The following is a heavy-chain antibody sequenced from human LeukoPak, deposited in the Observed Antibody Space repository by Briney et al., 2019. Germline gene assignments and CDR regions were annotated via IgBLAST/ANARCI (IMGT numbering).Heavy chain of an antibody. CDR2: IYYSGST. D-gene: IGHD2-15*01. CDR1: GGSVSSSSYY. Sequence: SETLSLTCTVSGGSVSSSSYYWGWIRQPPGKGLEWIGSIYYSGSTYYNPSLKSRVAISVDTSKNQLSLKLRSVTAADTAVYYCARDDRRYCSGGTCYSRDYWGQGTLVTVSS. J-gene: IGHJ4*02. CDR3: ARDDRRYCSGGTCYSRDY. V-gene: IGHV4-39*02.